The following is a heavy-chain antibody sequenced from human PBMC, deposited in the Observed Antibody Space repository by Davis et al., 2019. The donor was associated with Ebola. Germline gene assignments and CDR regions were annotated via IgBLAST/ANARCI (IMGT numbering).Heavy chain of an antibody. CDR3: ARGRCDRASCFMDWEYGLDA. CDR1: GFSFNSYA. Sequence: PGGSLRLSCAASGFSFNSYAMHWVRQGPGQGLEWVAWISNTGEAWYLPKLQDRVAVTADSSTATVHMTLRNLTPADTGVYYCARGRCDRASCFMDWEYGLDAWGQGTRVMVSS. V-gene: IGHV1-18*04. D-gene: IGHD3/OR15-3a*01. J-gene: IGHJ6*02. CDR2: ISNTGEA.